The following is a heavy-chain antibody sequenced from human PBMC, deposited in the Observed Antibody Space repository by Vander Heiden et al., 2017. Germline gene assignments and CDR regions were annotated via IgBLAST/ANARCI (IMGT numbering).Heavy chain of an antibody. J-gene: IGHJ4*02. CDR2: INPNSGGT. Sequence: QVQLVQSGAEVKKPGASVKVSCKASGYTFTGHYMHWGRQAPGQGLEWMGWINPNSGGTNYAQKFQGRVTMTRDTSISTAYMELSRLRSDDTAVYYCAREWAAAGHPLDYWGQGTLVTVSS. CDR1: GYTFTGHY. V-gene: IGHV1-2*02. CDR3: AREWAAAGHPLDY. D-gene: IGHD6-13*01.